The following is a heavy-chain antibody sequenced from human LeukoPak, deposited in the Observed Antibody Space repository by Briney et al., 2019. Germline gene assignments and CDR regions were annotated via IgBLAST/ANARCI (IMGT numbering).Heavy chain of an antibody. CDR2: ISSSGSTI. CDR3: ARGLYYGSGSSPTFEY. Sequence: PGGSLTLSCAASGFTFSSYEMNWVRHAPGEGLEWVSYISSSGSTIYYADSVKGRFTISRDNAKNSLYLQMNSLRAEDTAVYYCARGLYYGSGSSPTFEYWGQGTLVTVSS. CDR1: GFTFSSYE. J-gene: IGHJ4*02. D-gene: IGHD3-10*01. V-gene: IGHV3-48*03.